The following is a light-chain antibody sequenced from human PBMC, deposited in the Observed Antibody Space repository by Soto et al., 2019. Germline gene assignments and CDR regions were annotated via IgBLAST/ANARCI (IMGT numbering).Light chain of an antibody. J-gene: IGKJ1*01. Sequence: EIVLTQSPATLSLSPGERATLSCRASQSVSNQLAWFQQKPGQAPRLLIYDASNRATGIPDRFRGSGSGTDFTLTISSLEAEDFALYYCLQGSNWPPWTFGQGTKVEIK. V-gene: IGKV3-11*01. CDR3: LQGSNWPPWT. CDR1: QSVSNQ. CDR2: DAS.